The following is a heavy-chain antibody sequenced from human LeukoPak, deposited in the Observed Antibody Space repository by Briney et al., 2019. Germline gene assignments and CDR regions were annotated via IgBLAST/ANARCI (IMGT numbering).Heavy chain of an antibody. CDR1: GFTFSSYA. D-gene: IGHD3-22*01. CDR3: AKDHSVVITSVGDY. V-gene: IGHV3-23*01. Sequence: PGGSLRLSCAASGFTFSSYAMSWVRQAPGKGLEWVSGISGSGGSTYYADSVKGRFTISRDNSKNTLYLQMNSLRAEDTAVYYCAKDHSVVITSVGDYWGQGTLVTVSS. CDR2: ISGSGGST. J-gene: IGHJ4*02.